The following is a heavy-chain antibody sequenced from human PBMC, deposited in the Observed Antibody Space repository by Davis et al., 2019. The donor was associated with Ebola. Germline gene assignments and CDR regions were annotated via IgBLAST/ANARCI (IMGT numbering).Heavy chain of an antibody. CDR2: INAGNGNT. CDR1: GYTFTSYA. Sequence: ASVTVSCKASGYTFTSYAMHWVRQAPGQRLEWMGWINAGNGNTKYSQKFQGRVTITRDTSASTAYMELRSLRSDDTAVYYCARDQLLWFRELSYYYYGMDVWGQGTTVTVSS. D-gene: IGHD3-10*01. J-gene: IGHJ6*02. V-gene: IGHV1-3*01. CDR3: ARDQLLWFRELSYYYYGMDV.